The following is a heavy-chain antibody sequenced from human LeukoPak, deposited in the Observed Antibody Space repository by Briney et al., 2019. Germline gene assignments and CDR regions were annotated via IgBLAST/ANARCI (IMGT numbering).Heavy chain of an antibody. CDR2: TNPNSGGT. CDR1: GYTFTGYY. J-gene: IGHJ6*03. Sequence: GASVTVSCTASGYTFTGYYMHWVRQAPGQGLEWMGWTNPNSGGTNYAQKFQGRVTMTRDTSISTAYMELSRLRSDDTAVYYCARRGYQLLTSYYYYMDVWGKGTTVTVSS. CDR3: ARRGYQLLTSYYYYMDV. V-gene: IGHV1-2*02. D-gene: IGHD2-2*01.